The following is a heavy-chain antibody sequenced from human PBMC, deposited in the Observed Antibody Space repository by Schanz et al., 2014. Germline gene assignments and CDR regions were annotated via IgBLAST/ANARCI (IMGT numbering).Heavy chain of an antibody. CDR1: GFTFSRYW. V-gene: IGHV3-74*01. CDR3: ARGGADSAMAHEY. J-gene: IGHJ4*02. D-gene: IGHD5-18*01. CDR2: LNFDETYT. Sequence: EAQLVESGGELIQPGGSLRLSCEASGFTFSRYWMHWVRQAPGKGLEWVSRLNFDETYTSYADSVKGRFTISRDNAKNTVYLQMTRLRVEDTAVYYCARGGADSAMAHEYWGRGTLVTVSS.